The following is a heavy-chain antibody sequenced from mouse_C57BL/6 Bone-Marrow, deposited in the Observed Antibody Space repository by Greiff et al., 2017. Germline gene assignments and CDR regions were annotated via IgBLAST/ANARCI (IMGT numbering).Heavy chain of an antibody. D-gene: IGHD2-14*01. CDR2: ILPGRGST. V-gene: IGHV1-9*01. CDR1: GYTFTGYW. Sequence: VQLQQSGAELMKPGASVKLSCKATGYTFTGYWIEWVKQRPGHGLEWIGEILPGRGSTNYNEKFKGKATFTADTSSNTAYMQRSSLTTEDSAIYYCAREVGSYLDYWGQGTTLTGSS. CDR3: AREVGSYLDY. J-gene: IGHJ2*01.